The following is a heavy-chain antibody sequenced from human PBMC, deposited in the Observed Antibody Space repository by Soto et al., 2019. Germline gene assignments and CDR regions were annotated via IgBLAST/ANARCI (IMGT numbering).Heavy chain of an antibody. CDR3: ARDPRGYDSSGYYSY. J-gene: IGHJ4*02. D-gene: IGHD3-22*01. CDR2: ISYEGSKK. Sequence: QVQLVESGGGVVQPGRSLRLSCAASGFTFSSYAMHWVRQAPGKGLEWVAVISYEGSKKYYEDSVKGRFTISRDNSKNTLYLQMNSLRAEDTAVYYCARDPRGYDSSGYYSYWGQGTLVTVSS. V-gene: IGHV3-30-3*01. CDR1: GFTFSSYA.